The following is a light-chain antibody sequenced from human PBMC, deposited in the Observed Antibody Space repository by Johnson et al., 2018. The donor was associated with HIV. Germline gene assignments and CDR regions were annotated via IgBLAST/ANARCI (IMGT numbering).Light chain of an antibody. J-gene: IGLJ1*01. Sequence: QSVLTQPPSVSAAPGQKVTISCSGSSSNIGNNYVSWYQQLPGTAPKLLIYENNKRPSGIPDRFSGSKSGTSATLGITGLQTGDEADYYCGTWDSSLRKVFETGTKVTDL. V-gene: IGLV1-51*02. CDR1: SSNIGNNY. CDR2: ENN. CDR3: GTWDSSLRKV.